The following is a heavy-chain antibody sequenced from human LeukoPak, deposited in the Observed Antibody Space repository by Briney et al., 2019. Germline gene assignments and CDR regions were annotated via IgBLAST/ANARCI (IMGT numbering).Heavy chain of an antibody. J-gene: IGHJ3*01. V-gene: IGHV3-30*04. Sequence: PGGSLRLSCTASGLTISGDAMHWVRQAPGKGLQWVAHISFDGSYKYYGDSVKGRFTISRDNSKNTVYLQMNSLRTDDTALFYCARETHDALDLWGPGTLVTVSS. CDR1: GLTISGDA. CDR3: ARETHDALDL. CDR2: ISFDGSYK.